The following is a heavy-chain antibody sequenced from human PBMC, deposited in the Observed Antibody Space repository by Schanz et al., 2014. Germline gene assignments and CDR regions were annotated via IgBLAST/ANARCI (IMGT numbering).Heavy chain of an antibody. Sequence: EVQLLESGGGLVQPGGSLRLSCAASGFTFRGYAMSWVRQAPGRGLEWVSIISGSGGNTYYADAVRGRFTISRDNSNKTVELQMNSLRAEDTALYYCVRDELLWFGEVLSLDYWGEGALDTASS. V-gene: IGHV3-23*01. CDR1: GFTFRGYA. D-gene: IGHD3-10*01. J-gene: IGHJ4*02. CDR3: VRDELLWFGEVLSLDY. CDR2: ISGSGGNT.